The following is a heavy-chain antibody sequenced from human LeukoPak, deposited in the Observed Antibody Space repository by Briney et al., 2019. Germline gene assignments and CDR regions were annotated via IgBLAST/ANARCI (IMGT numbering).Heavy chain of an antibody. CDR3: ARRPSGYSGYDRVY. D-gene: IGHD5-12*01. V-gene: IGHV3-23*01. Sequence: GGSLRLSCAASGFTFSSYAMSWVRQAPGKGLEWASAISGSGGTTYYADSVKGRFNISRDNSKNTLYLQIHRLRAVDTAVYYCARRPSGYSGYDRVYWGQGTLVTVSS. J-gene: IGHJ4*02. CDR2: ISGSGGTT. CDR1: GFTFSSYA.